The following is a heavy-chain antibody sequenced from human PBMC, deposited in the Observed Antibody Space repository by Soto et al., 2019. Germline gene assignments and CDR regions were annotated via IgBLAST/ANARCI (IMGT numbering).Heavy chain of an antibody. CDR2: IIPIFGTA. V-gene: IGHV1-69*13. D-gene: IGHD3-22*01. CDR1: GGTFSSYA. J-gene: IGHJ6*02. CDR3: ARSYYYDSRGPSQYYYYGMDG. Sequence: GASVKVSCKASGGTFSSYAISWVRQAPGQGLEWMGGIIPIFGTANYAQKFQGRVTITADESTSTAYMELSSLRSEDTAVYYCARSYYYDSRGPSQYYYYGMDGWGQGTTVTVSS.